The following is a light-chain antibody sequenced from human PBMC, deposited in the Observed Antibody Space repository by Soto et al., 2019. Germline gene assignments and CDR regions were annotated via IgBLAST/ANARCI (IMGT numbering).Light chain of an antibody. CDR2: DAS. CDR1: QSVSDW. CDR3: NKYNSYTWT. Sequence: DIQKPQSPVTLSASVGHRVTITCRASQSVSDWLAWYQQKPGKAYKLLIYDASRLESAVPSRFSGSGSQTEFTLTISSLHPDEFATYYCNKYNSYTWTVGHGNKVDNK. V-gene: IGKV1-5*01. J-gene: IGKJ1*01.